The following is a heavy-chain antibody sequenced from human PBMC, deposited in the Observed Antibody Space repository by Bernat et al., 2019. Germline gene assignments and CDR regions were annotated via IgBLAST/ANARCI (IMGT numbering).Heavy chain of an antibody. V-gene: IGHV1-18*01. CDR3: AREVRPTLGAGKWIYGMDV. D-gene: IGHD6-19*01. J-gene: IGHJ6*02. CDR1: GYTFTSYG. CDR2: VSAYNGNT. Sequence: QVQLVQSGAEVKKPGASVKVSCKASGYTFTSYGISWVRQAPGQGLEWMGWVSAYNGNTNYAQKLQGRVTMTTDTSTSTAYMELRSLRSDDTAVYYCAREVRPTLGAGKWIYGMDVWGQGTTVTVSS.